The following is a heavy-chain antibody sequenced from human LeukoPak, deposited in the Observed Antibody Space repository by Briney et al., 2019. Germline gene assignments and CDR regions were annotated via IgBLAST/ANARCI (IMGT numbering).Heavy chain of an antibody. CDR1: GFTFSSYW. CDR3: ARDKETATTADLGY. Sequence: PGGSLRLSCAASGFTFSSYWMHWVRQAPGKGLVWVSRINSDGSRTNNADSVKGRFTISRDNAKNMLSLQMNSLRAEDTAVYYCARDKETATTADLGYWGQGTLVTVS. D-gene: IGHD5-24*01. J-gene: IGHJ4*02. CDR2: INSDGSRT. V-gene: IGHV3-74*01.